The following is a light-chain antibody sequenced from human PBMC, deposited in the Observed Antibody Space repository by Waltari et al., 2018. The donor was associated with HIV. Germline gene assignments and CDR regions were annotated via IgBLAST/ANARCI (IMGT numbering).Light chain of an antibody. CDR2: EDT. Sequence: QSALTPPASVSGSPGQSLTISCPGTSSDVGGYQVVSWCQEHPGKAPKLMMYEDTERPSGVSARFSGSKSGNTASLTISGLQAEDEADYYCCSYGSSGTLIFGGGTKVTVL. CDR1: SSDVGGYQV. CDR3: CSYGSSGTLI. J-gene: IGLJ2*01. V-gene: IGLV2-23*01.